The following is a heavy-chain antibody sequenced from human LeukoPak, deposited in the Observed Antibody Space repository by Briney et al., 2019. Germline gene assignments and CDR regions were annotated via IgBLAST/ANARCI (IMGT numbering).Heavy chain of an antibody. CDR3: ARSAYCGGDCSSYYFDY. CDR2: IKPDGSDT. V-gene: IGHV3-74*01. CDR1: GFTFTTHW. J-gene: IGHJ4*02. D-gene: IGHD2-21*02. Sequence: QPGGSLRLSCGASGFTFTTHWIHWVRQAPGKGLVWVSRIKPDGSDTNYAASVKGRFTISRDNAKNTVYLQMNSLRAEDTAVYYCARSAYCGGDCSSYYFDYWGQGTLVTVSS.